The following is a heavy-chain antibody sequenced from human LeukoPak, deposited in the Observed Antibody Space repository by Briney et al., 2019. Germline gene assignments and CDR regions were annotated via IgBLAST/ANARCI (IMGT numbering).Heavy chain of an antibody. Sequence: GESLKISCKGSGYRFSSYWIAWVRQVPGKGLEWMGIIYPGDSDTRYSPSFEGQVTISADTSISTAYLQWNSLQASDTAMFYCARLDTAMILGMDVWGQGTTVTVSS. V-gene: IGHV5-51*01. CDR2: IYPGDSDT. D-gene: IGHD5-18*01. J-gene: IGHJ6*02. CDR3: ARLDTAMILGMDV. CDR1: GYRFSSYW.